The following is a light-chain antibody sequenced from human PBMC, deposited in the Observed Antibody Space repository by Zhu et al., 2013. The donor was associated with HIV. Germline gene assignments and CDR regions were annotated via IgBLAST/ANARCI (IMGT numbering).Light chain of an antibody. V-gene: IGKV1-16*01. CDR2: AAS. J-gene: IGKJ1*01. CDR1: QDIGRY. Sequence: DIQMTQSPSFLSASRGDRVTITCRASQDIGRYVAWYQQRPGKAPKSLIYAASNLQSGVPSRFSATGSGTDFTLTISSLQSEDFATYYCQQYNSYSLTFGQGTKVEIK. CDR3: QQYNSYSLT.